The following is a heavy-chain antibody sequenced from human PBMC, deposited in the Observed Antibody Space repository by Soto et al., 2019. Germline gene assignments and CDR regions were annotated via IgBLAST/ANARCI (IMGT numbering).Heavy chain of an antibody. Sequence: TPAEVSSEECRLSITRYVVRWVRQEHRQRLEWIGWIVVGSGNTNYAQKFQERVTITRDMSTSTAYMELSSLRSEDTAGYYCAAKPPSPTPSLWAGVYYYSGMAVWGQGTTVPVS. V-gene: IGHV1-58*01. CDR3: AAKPPSPTPSLWAGVYYYSGMAV. CDR1: RLSITRYV. CDR2: IVVGSGNT. D-gene: IGHD6-19*01. J-gene: IGHJ6*02.